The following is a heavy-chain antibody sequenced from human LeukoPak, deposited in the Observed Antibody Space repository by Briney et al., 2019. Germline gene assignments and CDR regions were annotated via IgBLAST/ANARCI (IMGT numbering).Heavy chain of an antibody. D-gene: IGHD2-2*01. J-gene: IGHJ3*02. CDR2: ISGSGGST. Sequence: GGSLRLSCAASGFTFSSYAMSWVRQAPGKGLEWVSAISGSGGSTYYADSVKGRFTISRDNSKDTLYLQMNSLRAEDTAVYYCAKPLSPDAQNDAFDIWGQGTMVTVPS. CDR1: GFTFSSYA. V-gene: IGHV3-23*01. CDR3: AKPLSPDAQNDAFDI.